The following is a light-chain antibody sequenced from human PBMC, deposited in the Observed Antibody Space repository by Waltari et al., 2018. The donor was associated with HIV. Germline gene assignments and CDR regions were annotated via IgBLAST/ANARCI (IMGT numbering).Light chain of an antibody. J-gene: IGLJ1*01. CDR1: SSNIGSNT. Sequence: QSVLTQPPSASGTPGQRVAISCSGSSSNIGSNTVNWYQQLPGTAPKLLLYSNKRRPSGVPDRFSGSKSGTSASLAISGLQSEDEADYYCAAWDDSLNGYLFGTGTKVTVL. CDR2: SNK. CDR3: AAWDDSLNGYL. V-gene: IGLV1-44*01.